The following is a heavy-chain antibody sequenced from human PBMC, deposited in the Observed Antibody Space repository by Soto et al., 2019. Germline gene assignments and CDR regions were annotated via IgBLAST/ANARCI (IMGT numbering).Heavy chain of an antibody. CDR1: GYTFTSYG. V-gene: IGHV1-18*04. D-gene: IGHD3-22*01. CDR3: ARGGSITMIVVEYRSYYYYGMEV. J-gene: IGHJ6*02. Sequence: QVQLMQSGAEVKKTGASVRVSCKASGYTFTSYGISWVRQAPGQGLEWIGWISAYNGNTNNAQKVQGRVSITTETSTSTAYMELRSQRSDDTAVHDCARGGSITMIVVEYRSYYYYGMEVWGQGTTVTVSS. CDR2: ISAYNGNT.